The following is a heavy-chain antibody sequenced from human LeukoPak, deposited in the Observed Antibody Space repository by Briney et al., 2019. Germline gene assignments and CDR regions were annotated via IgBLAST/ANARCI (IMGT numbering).Heavy chain of an antibody. J-gene: IGHJ4*02. V-gene: IGHV3-7*01. CDR3: ARELGWDSSEGRDY. D-gene: IGHD6-19*01. Sequence: GGSLRLSCAASGFTFSSFWVSWVRQAPGKGLEWVANIKNDGSEKYYVDSVKGRFNISRDNAKNSLYLQMNSLRAEDTAVYYCARELGWDSSEGRDYWGQGSLVTVSS. CDR1: GFTFSSFW. CDR2: IKNDGSEK.